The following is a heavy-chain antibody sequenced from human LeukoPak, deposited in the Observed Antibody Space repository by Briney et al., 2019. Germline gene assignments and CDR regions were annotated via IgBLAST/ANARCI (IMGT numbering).Heavy chain of an antibody. Sequence: PGGSLRLSCAASGFTFSTYRMNWVRQAPGKGLEWVANIKQDGSEKYYVDSVKGRFTISRDNAKNSLYLQMNSLRAEDTAVYYCARVVKDWFDPWGQGTLVTVSS. CDR2: IKQDGSEK. V-gene: IGHV3-7*05. CDR3: ARVVKDWFDP. CDR1: GFTFSTYR. J-gene: IGHJ5*02.